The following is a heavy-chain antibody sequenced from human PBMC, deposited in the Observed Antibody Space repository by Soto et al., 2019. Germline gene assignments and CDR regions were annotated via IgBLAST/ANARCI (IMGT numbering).Heavy chain of an antibody. CDR2: IYHSGST. CDR3: ARQGATWLRAFEV. CDR1: GGSISHGGYS. V-gene: IGHV4-30-2*01. D-gene: IGHD5-12*01. Sequence: SEPLSLTFAVSGGSISHGGYSWSWIRQPPWKGLEWIGYIYHSGSTYYNPSLKSRVTISIDMSKNQFSLKLNSVTAADTTVYYCARQGATWLRAFEVWGQXTMVTSSS. J-gene: IGHJ3*01.